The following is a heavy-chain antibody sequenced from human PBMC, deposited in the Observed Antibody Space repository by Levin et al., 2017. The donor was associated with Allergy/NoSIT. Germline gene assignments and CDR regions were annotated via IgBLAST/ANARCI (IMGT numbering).Heavy chain of an antibody. CDR2: ISGSGGST. J-gene: IGHJ5*02. Sequence: SCAASGFTFSSYAMSWVRQAPGKGLEWVSAISGSGGSTYYADSVKGRFTISRDNSKNTLYLQMNSLRAEDTAVYYCAKDGWFGESVDNWFDPWGQGTLVTVSS. D-gene: IGHD3-10*01. V-gene: IGHV3-23*01. CDR1: GFTFSSYA. CDR3: AKDGWFGESVDNWFDP.